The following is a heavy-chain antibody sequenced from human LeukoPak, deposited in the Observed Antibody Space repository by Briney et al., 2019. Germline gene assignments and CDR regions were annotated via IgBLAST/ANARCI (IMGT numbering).Heavy chain of an antibody. D-gene: IGHD2-15*01. CDR3: AKANVVAAMADWFDP. Sequence: GGSLRLSCAASGFTFSSYAMSWVRQAPGKGLEWVSAISGSGGSTYYADSVKGRFTISRDNSKNTLYLQMNSLRAEDTAVYHCAKANVVAAMADWFDPWGQGTLVTVSS. CDR2: ISGSGGST. V-gene: IGHV3-23*01. J-gene: IGHJ5*02. CDR1: GFTFSSYA.